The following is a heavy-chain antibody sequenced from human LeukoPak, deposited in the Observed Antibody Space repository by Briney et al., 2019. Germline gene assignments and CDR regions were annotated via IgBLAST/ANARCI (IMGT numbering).Heavy chain of an antibody. V-gene: IGHV4-59*01. J-gene: IGHJ6*02. Sequence: SETPSLTCTVSGGSISSDSWSWVRQPPGKGLEWIGYINYSGSTNYNPSLKRRATILSDTSKKQFSLKLSSVTAADTALYYCARRVKTAAGMGYYGMDVWGQGTTVTVSS. CDR1: GGSISSDS. CDR3: ARRVKTAAGMGYYGMDV. D-gene: IGHD6-13*01. CDR2: INYSGST.